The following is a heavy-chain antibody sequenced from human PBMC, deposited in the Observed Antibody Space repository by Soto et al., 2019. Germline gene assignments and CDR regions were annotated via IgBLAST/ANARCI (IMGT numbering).Heavy chain of an antibody. J-gene: IGHJ4*02. Sequence: QVQLVQSGAEVKKPGASVKVSCKASGYTLTSYGISWVRQAPGQGLEWMGWINPYNGNTNYAQQLQGRVTMTTATSTKTAYMELRSLRSDDTAVYYCERDWFGIDYWGQGTLVTVSS. V-gene: IGHV1-18*01. CDR2: INPYNGNT. CDR1: GYTLTSYG. D-gene: IGHD3-16*01. CDR3: ERDWFGIDY.